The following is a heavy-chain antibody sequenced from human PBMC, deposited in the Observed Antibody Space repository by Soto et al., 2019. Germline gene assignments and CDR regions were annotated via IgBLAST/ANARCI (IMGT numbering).Heavy chain of an antibody. V-gene: IGHV1-69*06. CDR3: ARVGSSGYYLDY. CDR1: GGTFSSYA. J-gene: IGHJ4*02. Sequence: SVKVSCKASGGTFSSYAISWVRQAPGQGLEWMGGIIPIFGTANYAQKFQGRVTITADKSTSTAHMELSSLRSEDTAVYYCARVGSSGYYLDYWGQGTLVTVSS. D-gene: IGHD3-22*01. CDR2: IIPIFGTA.